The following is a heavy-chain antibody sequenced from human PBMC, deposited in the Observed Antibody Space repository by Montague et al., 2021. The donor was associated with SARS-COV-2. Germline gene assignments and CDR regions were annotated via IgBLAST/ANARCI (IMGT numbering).Heavy chain of an antibody. CDR1: GFTFSSYS. CDR3: AKDLTVDIVVVVAAIKDSAFDY. V-gene: IGHV3-48*04. D-gene: IGHD2-15*01. CDR2: ISSSSSTI. J-gene: IGHJ4*02. Sequence: SLRLSCAASGFTFSSYSMNWVRQAPGKGLEWVSYISSSSSTIYYADSVKGRFTISRDNAKNSLYLQMNSLRAEDTAVYYCAKDLTVDIVVVVAAIKDSAFDYWGQGTLVTVSS.